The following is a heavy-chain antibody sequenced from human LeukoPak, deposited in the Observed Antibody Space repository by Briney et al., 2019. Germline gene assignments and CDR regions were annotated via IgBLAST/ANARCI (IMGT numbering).Heavy chain of an antibody. D-gene: IGHD1-20*01. Sequence: ASVKVSCKASGYTFTGYYMHWVRQAPGQGLEWMGWINPNSGGTNYAQKFQGGVTMTRDTSISTAYMELSRLRSDDTAVYYCARFLTGTVAGDFDYWGQGTLVTVSS. CDR2: INPNSGGT. CDR3: ARFLTGTVAGDFDY. V-gene: IGHV1-2*02. J-gene: IGHJ4*02. CDR1: GYTFTGYY.